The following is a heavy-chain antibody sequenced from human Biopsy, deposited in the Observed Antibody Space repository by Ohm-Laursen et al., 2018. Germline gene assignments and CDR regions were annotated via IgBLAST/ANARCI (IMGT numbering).Heavy chain of an antibody. CDR1: GGSISSDY. CDR2: IYYSGST. CDR3: ARATNSTGWPYYYFYGMDV. J-gene: IGHJ6*02. Sequence: TLSLTCAVSGGSISSDYWSWIRQPPGKGLEWIGYIYYSGSTNYNPSLKSRVTISVDTSKNQFSLRLNYVTAADTAVYYCARATNSTGWPYYYFYGMDVWGQGTTVTVSS. D-gene: IGHD2/OR15-2a*01. V-gene: IGHV4-59*01.